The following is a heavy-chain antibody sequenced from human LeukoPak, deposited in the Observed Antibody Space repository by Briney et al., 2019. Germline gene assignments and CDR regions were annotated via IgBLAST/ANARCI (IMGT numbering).Heavy chain of an antibody. D-gene: IGHD2-15*01. Sequence: SETPSLACSVSGGSISTYYWTWIRQPPGKGLEWIGYVDYSGSTNYNPSHKSRVTFSVDSSRNQFSLKVSSVTAADTAVYYCARVGSWCFDIWGRGTLVTVSS. CDR1: GGSISTYY. CDR3: ARVGSWCFDI. CDR2: VDYSGST. J-gene: IGHJ2*01. V-gene: IGHV4-59*01.